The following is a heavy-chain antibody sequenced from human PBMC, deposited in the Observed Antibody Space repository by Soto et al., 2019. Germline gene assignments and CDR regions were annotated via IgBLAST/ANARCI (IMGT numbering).Heavy chain of an antibody. CDR1: GGSISSYY. CDR2: IYYSGST. J-gene: IGHJ6*02. Sequence: SETLSLTCTVSGGSISSYYWSWIRQPPGKGLEWIGNIYYSGSTNYNPSLKSRVTISVDTSKNQFSLELSSVTAADTAVYYCARYSGYVSGMDVWGQGTTVTVSS. CDR3: ARYSGYVSGMDV. D-gene: IGHD5-12*01. V-gene: IGHV4-59*12.